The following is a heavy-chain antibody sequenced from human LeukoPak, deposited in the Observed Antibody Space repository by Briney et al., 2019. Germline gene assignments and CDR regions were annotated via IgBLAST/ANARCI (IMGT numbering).Heavy chain of an antibody. CDR1: GYTFTSYD. Sequence: ASVKVSCKASGYTFTSYDINWVRQATGQGLEWMGRINPNSGGTNYAQKFQGRVTMTRDTSISTAYMELSRLRSDDTAVYYCAREELIAAAGNDYWGQGTLVTVSS. D-gene: IGHD6-13*01. CDR3: AREELIAAAGNDY. V-gene: IGHV1-2*06. CDR2: INPNSGGT. J-gene: IGHJ4*02.